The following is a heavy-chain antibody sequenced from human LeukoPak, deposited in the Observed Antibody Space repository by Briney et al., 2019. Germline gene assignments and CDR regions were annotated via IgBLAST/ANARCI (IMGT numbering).Heavy chain of an antibody. CDR2: IYYSGST. D-gene: IGHD3-16*02. CDR1: GGSISSYY. CDR3: ARGLNDYVWGSYLRYGMDV. Sequence: SETLSLTCTVSGGSISSYYWSWIRQPPGKGLEWIGYIYYSGSTNYNPSLKSRVTISVDTSKNQFSLKLSSVTAADTAVYYCARGLNDYVWGSYLRYGMDVWGQGTTVTVSS. J-gene: IGHJ6*02. V-gene: IGHV4-59*12.